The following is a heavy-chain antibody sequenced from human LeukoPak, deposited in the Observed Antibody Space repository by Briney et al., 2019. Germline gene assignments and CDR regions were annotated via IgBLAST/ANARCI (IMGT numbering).Heavy chain of an antibody. D-gene: IGHD1/OR15-1a*01. J-gene: IGHJ4*02. V-gene: IGHV3-23*01. CDR1: GFTFSNYV. CDR2: ISDNGGTT. Sequence: GVSLRLSCAASGFTFSNYVLNWVRQAPGKGLEWVSSISDNGGTTHYVDSVKGRFTISRDNSKNTLFLQMNSLRAEDTAVYYCVKVTNTDWNMFFDYWGQGTLVTVSS. CDR3: VKVTNTDWNMFFDY.